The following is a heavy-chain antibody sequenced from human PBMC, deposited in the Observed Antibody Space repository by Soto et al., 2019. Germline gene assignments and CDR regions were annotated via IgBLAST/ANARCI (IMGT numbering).Heavy chain of an antibody. CDR2: FHPEDDIT. V-gene: IGHV1-24*01. Sequence: ASVKVSCKASGYTFTGYYMHWVRQAPGKGLEWMGGFHPEDDITIYAQKFQGRVTMTEDSSTDTAYMELSSLRSGDTAVYYCAATRLIPAAEIEYWGQGTLVTVSS. D-gene: IGHD2-2*01. CDR1: GYTFTGYY. CDR3: AATRLIPAAEIEY. J-gene: IGHJ4*02.